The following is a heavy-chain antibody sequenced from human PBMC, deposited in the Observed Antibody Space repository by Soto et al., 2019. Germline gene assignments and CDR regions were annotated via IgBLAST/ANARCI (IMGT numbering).Heavy chain of an antibody. Sequence: SETLSLTCAVSGGSISSGGYSWSWIRQPPGKGLEWIGYIYHSGSTYYNPSLKSRVTISVDRSKNQFSLKLSSVTAADTAVYYCAGTTVTTNGMDVWGQGTTVTVSS. CDR3: AGTTVTTNGMDV. D-gene: IGHD4-17*01. J-gene: IGHJ6*02. CDR2: IYHSGST. CDR1: GGSISSGGYS. V-gene: IGHV4-30-2*01.